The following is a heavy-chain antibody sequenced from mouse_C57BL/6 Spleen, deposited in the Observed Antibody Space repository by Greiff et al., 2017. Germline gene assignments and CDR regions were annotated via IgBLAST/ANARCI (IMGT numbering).Heavy chain of an antibody. Sequence: QVQLQQPGAELVKPGASVKMSCKASGYTFTSYWITWVKQRPGQGLEWIGDIYPGSGSTNYNEKFKSKATLTVATSSSPAYMQLSSLTSEDSAVXYCERRDGPPWYFDVWGTGTTVTVSS. CDR3: ERRDGPPWYFDV. V-gene: IGHV1-55*01. D-gene: IGHD2-3*01. CDR1: GYTFTSYW. J-gene: IGHJ1*03. CDR2: IYPGSGST.